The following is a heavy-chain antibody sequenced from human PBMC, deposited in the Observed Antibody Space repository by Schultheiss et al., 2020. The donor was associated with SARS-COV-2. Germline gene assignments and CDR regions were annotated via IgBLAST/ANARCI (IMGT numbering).Heavy chain of an antibody. Sequence: GGSLRLSCAASGFTFSSYGMHWVRQAPGKGLEWVAVISYDGSNKYYADSVKGRFTISRDNSKNTLYLQMNSLRAEDTAVYYCAKDHSSSYGYYYYYGMDVWGQGTTVTVSS. V-gene: IGHV3-30*18. CDR1: GFTFSSYG. CDR3: AKDHSSSYGYYYYYGMDV. J-gene: IGHJ6*02. D-gene: IGHD6-13*01. CDR2: ISYDGSNK.